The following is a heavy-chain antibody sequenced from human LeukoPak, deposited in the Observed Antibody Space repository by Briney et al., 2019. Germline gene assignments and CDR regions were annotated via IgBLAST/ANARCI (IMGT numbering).Heavy chain of an antibody. Sequence: GGSLRLSCAASGFTFSSYAMHWVRQAPGKGLEWVAVISYDGSNKYYADSVKGRFTISRDNSKNTLYLQMNSLRAEDTAVYYCARGRVAGTKPDAFDIWGQGTMVTVSS. D-gene: IGHD6-19*01. J-gene: IGHJ3*02. CDR2: ISYDGSNK. CDR3: ARGRVAGTKPDAFDI. V-gene: IGHV3-30*04. CDR1: GFTFSSYA.